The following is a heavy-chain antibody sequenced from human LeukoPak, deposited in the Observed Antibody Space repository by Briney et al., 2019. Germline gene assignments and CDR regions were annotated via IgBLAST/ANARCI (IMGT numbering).Heavy chain of an antibody. V-gene: IGHV3-13*04. CDR1: GFTFSTYD. D-gene: IGHD2-15*01. Sequence: GGSLRLSCEASGFTFSTYDMHWVRQATGKGLEWVSAIGTAGDTYYPGSVKGRFTISRGNAKYSLFLQMNSLRAGDTAVYYCARGYCSGGRCGFDYWGQGTVVTVSS. J-gene: IGHJ4*02. CDR3: ARGYCSGGRCGFDY. CDR2: IGTAGDT.